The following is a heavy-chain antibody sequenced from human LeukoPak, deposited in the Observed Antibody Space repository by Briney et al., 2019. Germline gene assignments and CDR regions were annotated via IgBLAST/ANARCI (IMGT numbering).Heavy chain of an antibody. V-gene: IGHV3-21*01. J-gene: IGHJ4*02. D-gene: IGHD2-2*02. CDR1: GFTFSSYS. CDR2: ISSSSSSYI. Sequence: GGSLRLSCAASGFTFSSYSMNWVRQAPGKELEWVSSISSSSSSYIYYADSVKGRFTISRDNAKNSLYLQMNSLRAEDTAVYYCATLTGGYCSSTSCYTVDYWGQGTLVTVSS. CDR3: ATLTGGYCSSTSCYTVDY.